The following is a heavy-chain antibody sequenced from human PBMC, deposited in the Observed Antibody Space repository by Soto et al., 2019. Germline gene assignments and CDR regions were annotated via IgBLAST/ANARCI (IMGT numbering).Heavy chain of an antibody. CDR3: ASPSYYYDSTGIRNYF. J-gene: IGHJ4*01. Sequence: SESRSLTCTVCGGSIRSSRYYWGWIHQPPGKGLEWSGSRYCRWSTCYNPSLKSRATIAVDTSKNQFSLKLSSVTAADTAVYYCASPSYYYDSTGIRNYF. CDR1: GGSIRSSRYY. V-gene: IGHV4-39*01. CDR2: RYCRWST. D-gene: IGHD3-22*01.